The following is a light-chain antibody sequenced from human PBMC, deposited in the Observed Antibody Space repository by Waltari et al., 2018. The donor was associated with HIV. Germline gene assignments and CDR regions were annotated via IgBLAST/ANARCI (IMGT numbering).Light chain of an antibody. J-gene: IGLJ1*01. Sequence: QSILTRPPSVSAAPGHNVNISCSGSTSNIAHNYGSWYQHIPGTAPKLLIFENDKRPSGIPDRFSGSKSGTSAILGIIGLQPGDEADYYCGTWDTSLAAYVFTTGTKVTV. V-gene: IGLV1-51*01. CDR1: TSNIAHNY. CDR3: GTWDTSLAAYV. CDR2: END.